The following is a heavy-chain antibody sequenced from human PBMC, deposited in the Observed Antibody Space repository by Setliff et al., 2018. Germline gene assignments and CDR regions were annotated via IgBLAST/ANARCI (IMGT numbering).Heavy chain of an antibody. Sequence: PSETLSLTCTVSGGSISTYYWSWIRQPPGKGLEFIGYVYYSGLTNYDPSLKSRVTISIDKSKNHFSVNLTSVTAADTAVYYCARGLIAAAGVWFDPWGQGTLVTVSS. J-gene: IGHJ5*02. CDR2: VYYSGLT. V-gene: IGHV4-59*12. CDR3: ARGLIAAAGVWFDP. D-gene: IGHD6-13*01. CDR1: GGSISTYY.